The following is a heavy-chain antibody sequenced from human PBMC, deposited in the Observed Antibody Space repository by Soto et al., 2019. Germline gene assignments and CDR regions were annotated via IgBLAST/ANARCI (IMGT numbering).Heavy chain of an antibody. D-gene: IGHD4-17*01. CDR3: AKGITTVTTSLVGPGLKRDWFDP. Sequence: ASVKVSCKASGYTFTSYGISWVRQAPGQGLEWMGWISAYNGNTNYAQKLQGRVTMTTDTSTSTAYMELRSLRSDDTAVYYCAKGITTVTTSLVGPGLKRDWFDPWGQGTLVTVSS. CDR2: ISAYNGNT. CDR1: GYTFTSYG. V-gene: IGHV1-18*01. J-gene: IGHJ5*02.